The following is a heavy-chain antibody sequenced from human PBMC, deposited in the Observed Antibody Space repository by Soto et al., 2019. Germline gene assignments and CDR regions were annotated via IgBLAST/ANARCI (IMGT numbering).Heavy chain of an antibody. CDR1: GFTFSSYS. V-gene: IGHV4-31*02. CDR3: AKLSCTSSTCYFPGWFDP. CDR2: VYYSGSS. D-gene: IGHD2-2*01. Sequence: LSCAASGFTFSSYSMSWVRQAPGKGLEWIANVYYSGSSYYNPSLKSRLTISVDTTKNQFSLQLKSMTAADTAVYYCAKLSCTSSTCYFPGWFDPWGQGTLVTVSS. J-gene: IGHJ5*02.